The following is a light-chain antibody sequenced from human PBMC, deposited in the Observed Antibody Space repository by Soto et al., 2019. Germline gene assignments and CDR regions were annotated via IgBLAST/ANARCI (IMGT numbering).Light chain of an antibody. CDR2: EVN. J-gene: IGLJ2*01. CDR3: SSYTGISGLDIV. CDR1: SSDFGDHKS. V-gene: IGLV2-14*01. Sequence: QSALTQAASVSGSPGQSITISCTGASSDFGDHKSVSWYQHHPGKAPKLIIYEVNHRPSGVSNRFSGSKSGSTASLTISRLQGEDEAHYYCSSYTGISGLDIVFGGGTKLTVL.